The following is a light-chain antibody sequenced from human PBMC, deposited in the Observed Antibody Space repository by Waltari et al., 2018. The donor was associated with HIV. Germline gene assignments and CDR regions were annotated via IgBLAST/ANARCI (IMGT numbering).Light chain of an antibody. CDR1: SLATQY. J-gene: IGLJ2*01. Sequence: SFELAKPPSVSVAPGQTATITCSGESLATQYSYWYQQKSGQAPLLVIYKDTERPSGIPDRFSGSTSGAIVTLTISGVQAEDEADYYCQSADTSGTYVVFGGGTKLTVL. CDR3: QSADTSGTYVV. V-gene: IGLV3-25*03. CDR2: KDT.